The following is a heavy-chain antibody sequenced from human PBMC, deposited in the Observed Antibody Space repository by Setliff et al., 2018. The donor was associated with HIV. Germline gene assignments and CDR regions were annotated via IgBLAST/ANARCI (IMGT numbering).Heavy chain of an antibody. D-gene: IGHD6-13*01. V-gene: IGHV1-2*02. CDR3: STVIATSSARYYDVDV. CDR1: GYTFTGYY. J-gene: IGHJ6*02. CDR2: INPNNGGT. Sequence: ASVKVSCKASGYTFTGYYMHWVRQAPGQGLEWMGWINPNNGGTNYAQKFQGRVTMTADTSTDTAYLELSGLTSEDTAVYYCSTVIATSSARYYDVDVWGQGTTVTVSS.